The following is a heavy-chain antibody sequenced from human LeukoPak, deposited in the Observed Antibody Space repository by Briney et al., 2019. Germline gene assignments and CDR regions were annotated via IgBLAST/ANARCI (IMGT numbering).Heavy chain of an antibody. CDR2: INHSGST. CDR3: ARMGITMVRGVIVFYYYGMDV. D-gene: IGHD3-10*01. J-gene: IGHJ6*02. Sequence: SETLSLTCAVYGGSFSGYYWSWIRQPPGKGLEWIGEINHSGSTNYNPSLKSRVTISVDTSKNQFSLKLSSVTAADTAVYYCARMGITMVRGVIVFYYYGMDVWGQGTTVTVSS. CDR1: GGSFSGYY. V-gene: IGHV4-34*01.